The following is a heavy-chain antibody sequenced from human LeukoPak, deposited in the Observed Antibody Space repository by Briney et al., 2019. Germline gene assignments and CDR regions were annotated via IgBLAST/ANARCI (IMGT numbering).Heavy chain of an antibody. J-gene: IGHJ4*02. CDR1: GYTFTSYG. V-gene: IGHV1-18*01. CDR2: ISAYNGNT. Sequence: ASVKVSCKASGYTFTSYGISWVPQAPGQGLEWMGWISAYNGNTNYAQKLQGRVTMTTDTSTSTAYMELRSLRSDDAAVYYCARGETNYDFWSGYCSLTDYWGQGTLVTVSS. CDR3: ARGETNYDFWSGYCSLTDY. D-gene: IGHD3-3*01.